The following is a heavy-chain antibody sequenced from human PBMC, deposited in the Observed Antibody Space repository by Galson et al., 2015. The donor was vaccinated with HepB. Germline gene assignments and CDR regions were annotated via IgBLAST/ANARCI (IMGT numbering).Heavy chain of an antibody. CDR1: GFTFSDYT. Sequence: SLRLSCAASGFTFSDYTMNWIRQAPGQGLEWVSSIGSASTYIYYADSVEGRFTISRDNAKNSVFLLICSNTEDLAMSLEGRFTFSRDNAKNSVFMQMSSLRVDDTAVYYYARGPDWEFDYWGQGTLVTVSS. CDR2: IGSASTYI. J-gene: IGHJ4*02. CDR3: RFTFSRDNAKNSVFMQMSSLRVDDTAVYYYARGPDWEFDY. D-gene: IGHD3-10*01. V-gene: IGHV3-21*01.